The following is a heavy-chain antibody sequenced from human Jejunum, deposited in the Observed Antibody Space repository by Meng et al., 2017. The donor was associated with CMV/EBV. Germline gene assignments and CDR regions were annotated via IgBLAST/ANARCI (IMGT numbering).Heavy chain of an antibody. D-gene: IGHD1-26*01. Sequence: KISGNTYTDHYIRWIKEAPGKGLEWMGLVDPEDGATKYADKSQGRVTISADTSTKTIYVDLSSLRSEDTAVYFCALGLYSSSWYFDLWGRGTLVTVSS. CDR3: ALGLYSSSWYFDL. CDR2: VDPEDGAT. CDR1: GNTYTDHY. J-gene: IGHJ2*01. V-gene: IGHV1-69-2*01.